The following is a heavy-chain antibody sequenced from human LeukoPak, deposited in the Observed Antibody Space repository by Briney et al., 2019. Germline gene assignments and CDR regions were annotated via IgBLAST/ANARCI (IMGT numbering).Heavy chain of an antibody. J-gene: IGHJ5*02. CDR3: ARDRHYDYVWGSYRYTPNWFDP. V-gene: IGHV1-3*01. D-gene: IGHD3-16*02. CDR2: INAGNGNT. Sequence: GASVKVSCKASGYTFTSYAMHWVRQAPGQRLEWMGWINAGNGNTKYSQKFQGRVTMTTDTSTSTAYMELRSLRSDDTAVYYCARDRHYDYVWGSYRYTPNWFDPWGQGTLVTVSS. CDR1: GYTFTSYA.